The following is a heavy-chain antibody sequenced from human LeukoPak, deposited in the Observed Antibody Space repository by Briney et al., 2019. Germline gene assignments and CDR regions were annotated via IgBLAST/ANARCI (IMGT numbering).Heavy chain of an antibody. V-gene: IGHV4-39*02. CDR1: GGSINSSSYY. J-gene: IGHJ4*02. CDR3: AREMVRGVIIGLDY. Sequence: SETLSLTCTVSGGSINSSSYYWGWIRQPPGKGLEWTGGIYYSGSTFYNPSLKSRVIISVDTSKNQFSLKLSSVTAADTAVYYCAREMVRGVIIGLDYWGQGTLVTVSS. D-gene: IGHD3-10*01. CDR2: IYYSGST.